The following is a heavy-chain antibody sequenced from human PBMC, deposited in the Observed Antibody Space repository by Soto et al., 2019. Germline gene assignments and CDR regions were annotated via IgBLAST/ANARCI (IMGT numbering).Heavy chain of an antibody. CDR1: GFTFSSYA. Sequence: GWSLRLSCAASGFTFSSYAMSWVRQAPGKGLEWVSAISGSGGSTYYADSVKGRFTISRDNSKNTLYLQMNRLGAEDTAVYYCANLHRDYGDIEYWGQGTLVPVS. D-gene: IGHD4-17*01. V-gene: IGHV3-23*01. J-gene: IGHJ4*02. CDR3: ANLHRDYGDIEY. CDR2: ISGSGGST.